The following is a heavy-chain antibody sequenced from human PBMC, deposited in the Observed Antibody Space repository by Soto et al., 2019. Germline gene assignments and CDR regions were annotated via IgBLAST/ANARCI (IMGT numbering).Heavy chain of an antibody. Sequence: PSETLSLTCTVSGGSISSSSYYWSWVRQPPGKALEWIGEINHSGNTNYNPSLKSRVTISVDTSKNQFSLKLSSVTAADTAMYYCARTSRFDSWGQGTLVTVSS. V-gene: IGHV4-39*07. CDR1: GGSISSSSYY. J-gene: IGHJ4*02. CDR3: ARTSRFDS. D-gene: IGHD6-6*01. CDR2: INHSGNT.